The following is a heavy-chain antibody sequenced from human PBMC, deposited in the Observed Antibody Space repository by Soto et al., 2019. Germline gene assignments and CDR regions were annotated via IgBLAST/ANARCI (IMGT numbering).Heavy chain of an antibody. V-gene: IGHV3-33*01. CDR2: IWYDGSNK. D-gene: IGHD6-13*01. J-gene: IGHJ3*02. Sequence: PGGSLRLSCAASGFTFSSYGMHWVRQAPGKGLEWVAVIWYDGSNKYYADSVKGRFTISRDNSKNTLYLQMNSLRAEDTAVYYCARGGSSFDAFDIWGQGTMVTVSS. CDR1: GFTFSSYG. CDR3: ARGGSSFDAFDI.